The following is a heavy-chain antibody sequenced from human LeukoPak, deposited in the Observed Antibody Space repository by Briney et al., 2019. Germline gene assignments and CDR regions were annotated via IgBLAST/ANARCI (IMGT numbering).Heavy chain of an antibody. CDR1: VGSISCGYYY. CDR3: ARHGTYYKFDF. V-gene: IGHV4-39*01. J-gene: IGHJ4*02. Sequence: SESLSLTCTVSVGSISCGYYYWGWIRQPPGEGLEWIGSIYYSGSTYYNPSLKSRVTISVDTSKNQFSLRLSSVTAADTAMYYCARHGTYYKFDFWGQGTLVTVSS. CDR2: IYYSGST. D-gene: IGHD1-26*01.